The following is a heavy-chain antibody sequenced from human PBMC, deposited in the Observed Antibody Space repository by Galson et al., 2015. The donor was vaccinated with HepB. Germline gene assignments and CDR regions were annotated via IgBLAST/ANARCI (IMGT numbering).Heavy chain of an antibody. J-gene: IGHJ6*02. CDR3: AKDVRITIFGVVMHYGMDV. V-gene: IGHV3-23*01. CDR2: ISGSGGST. D-gene: IGHD3-3*01. Sequence: SLRLSCAASGFTFSSYAMSWVRQAPGKGLEWVSAISGSGGSTYYADSVKGRFTISRDNSKNTLYLQMNSLRAVDTAVYYCAKDVRITIFGVVMHYGMDVWGQGTTVTVSS. CDR1: GFTFSSYA.